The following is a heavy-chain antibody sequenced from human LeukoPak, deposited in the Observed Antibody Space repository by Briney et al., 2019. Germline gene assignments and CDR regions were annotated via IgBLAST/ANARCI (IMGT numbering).Heavy chain of an antibody. D-gene: IGHD4-17*01. J-gene: IGHJ6*02. CDR2: IHYSGRT. V-gene: IGHV4-59*08. CDR3: ARMNGDYGFRNYFYYGLDV. Sequence: SSETLSLTCTVSGGSISSDYWSWIRQPPGKGLEWIGYIHYSGRTNYNPSLKSRITISVDTSKTQFSLKLSSVTAADTAVYYCARMNGDYGFRNYFYYGLDVWGQGTTVTVSS. CDR1: GGSISSDY.